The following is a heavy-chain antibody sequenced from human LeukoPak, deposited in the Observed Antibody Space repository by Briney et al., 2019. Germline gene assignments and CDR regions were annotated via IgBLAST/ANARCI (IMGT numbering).Heavy chain of an antibody. CDR1: GFTFSSYS. CDR2: ISSSSSYI. V-gene: IGHV3-21*01. J-gene: IGHJ4*02. Sequence: GGSLRLSCAASGFTFSSYSMNWVRQAPGKGLEWVSSISSSSSYIYYADSVKGRFTISRDHAKNSLYLQMNSLRADERAVYYFAGGAGEQWLVNPEYSFATWGQGAPGTVSP. CDR3: AGGAGEQWLVNPEYSFAT. D-gene: IGHD6-19*01.